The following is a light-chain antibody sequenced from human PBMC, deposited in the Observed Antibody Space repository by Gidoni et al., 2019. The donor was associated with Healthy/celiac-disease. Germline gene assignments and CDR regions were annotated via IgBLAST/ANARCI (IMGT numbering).Light chain of an antibody. CDR3: QQYYSTPPVT. J-gene: IGKJ1*01. Sequence: IVMTPSPDSLAVSLGERATINCKSSQSVLYSSNNKNYLAWYQQKPGQPPKLLIYWASTRESGVPDRFSGSGSGTDFTLTISSLQAEDVAVYYCQQYYSTPPVTFGQGTKVEIK. CDR1: QSVLYSSNNKNY. V-gene: IGKV4-1*01. CDR2: WAS.